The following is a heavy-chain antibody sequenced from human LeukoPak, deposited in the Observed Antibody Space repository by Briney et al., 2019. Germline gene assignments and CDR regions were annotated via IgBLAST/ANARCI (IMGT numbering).Heavy chain of an antibody. CDR1: GFTFSDCG. Sequence: GRSLRLSCAASGFTFSDCGMHWVRQAPGKGLEWVAVIWFDGSNQYQTDSVKGRFTVSRDNSKNMLYLEMNRLRAEDTAMYYCARGGPTWRPYYFDYWGQGTLVTVSS. D-gene: IGHD3-10*01. CDR2: IWFDGSNQ. J-gene: IGHJ4*02. CDR3: ARGGPTWRPYYFDY. V-gene: IGHV3-33*01.